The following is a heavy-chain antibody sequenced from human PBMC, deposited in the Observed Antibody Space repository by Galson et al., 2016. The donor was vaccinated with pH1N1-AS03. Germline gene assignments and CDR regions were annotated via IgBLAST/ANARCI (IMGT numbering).Heavy chain of an antibody. CDR3: ARAGIAASYFHYYYLDV. D-gene: IGHD6-25*01. CDR2: IKADGSEK. CDR1: GFTFSSYW. V-gene: IGHV3-7*04. Sequence: SLRLSCAASGFTFSSYWMSWVRQAPGKGLEWVANIKADGSEKYYVDSVKGRFTISRDNGKNSLYLQMNSLRAEDTAVYFCARAGIAASYFHYYYLDVWGKGATVTISS. J-gene: IGHJ6*03.